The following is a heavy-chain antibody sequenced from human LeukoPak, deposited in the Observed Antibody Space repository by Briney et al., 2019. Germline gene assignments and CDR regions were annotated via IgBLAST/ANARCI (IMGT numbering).Heavy chain of an antibody. D-gene: IGHD3-9*01. Sequence: PSETLSLTCAVYGGSFSGYYWSWIRQPPGKGLEWIGEINHSGSTNHNPSLKSRVTISVDTSKNQFSLKLSSVTAADTAVYYCARVAYQSNRIFHMDVWGKGTTVTVSS. CDR2: INHSGST. J-gene: IGHJ6*03. CDR3: ARVAYQSNRIFHMDV. V-gene: IGHV4-34*01. CDR1: GGSFSGYY.